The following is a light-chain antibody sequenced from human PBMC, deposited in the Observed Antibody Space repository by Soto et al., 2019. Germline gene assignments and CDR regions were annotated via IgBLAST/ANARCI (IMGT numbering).Light chain of an antibody. Sequence: DIQLTQSTSFLSASVGDRVSITCRASHGINSHLAWYQQGPGKAPKLLIYAASTLQSGVPSRFSGSASGTEFTLTISSLQPEDFATYYCQQVSGYPLNFGGGTKVDI. CDR2: AAS. CDR1: HGINSH. V-gene: IGKV1-9*01. CDR3: QQVSGYPLN. J-gene: IGKJ4*01.